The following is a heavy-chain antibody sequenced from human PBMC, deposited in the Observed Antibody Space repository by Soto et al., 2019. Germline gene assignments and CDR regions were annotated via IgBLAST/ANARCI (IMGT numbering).Heavy chain of an antibody. V-gene: IGHV4-30-2*01. CDR2: IYHSGST. J-gene: IGHJ3*02. D-gene: IGHD6-13*01. CDR3: ARGIVPGIAAAGTESARIQHDADEDAFDI. Sequence: PSETLSLTCAVYGGSISSGGYSWSWIRQPPGKGLEWIGYIYHSGSTNYNPSLKSRVTISVDTSKNQFSLKLSSVTAADTAVYYCARGIVPGIAAAGTESARIQHDADEDAFDIWGQGTMVTVSS. CDR1: GGSISSGGYS.